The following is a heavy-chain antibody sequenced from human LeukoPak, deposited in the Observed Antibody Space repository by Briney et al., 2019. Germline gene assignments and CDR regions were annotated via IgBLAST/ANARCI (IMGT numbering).Heavy chain of an antibody. Sequence: GASVKVSCKASGYTFTCYYMHWVRRAPGQGLEWMGWINPNSGGTNYAQKFQGRVTMTRDTSISTAYMELSRLRSDDTAVYYCARVPLYYYYYMDVWGKGTTVTVSS. CDR3: ARVPLYYYYYMDV. CDR2: INPNSGGT. CDR1: GYTFTCYY. V-gene: IGHV1-2*02. J-gene: IGHJ6*03.